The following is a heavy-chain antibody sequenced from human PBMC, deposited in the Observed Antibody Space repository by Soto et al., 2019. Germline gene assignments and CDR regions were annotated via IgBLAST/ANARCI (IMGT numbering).Heavy chain of an antibody. CDR1: GGSISSYY. V-gene: IGHV4-59*01. D-gene: IGHD6-13*01. CDR3: AREQGGYSSSWNGGWFDP. J-gene: IGHJ5*02. CDR2: IYYSGST. Sequence: QVQLQESGPGLVKPSETLSLTCTVSGGSISSYYWSWIRQPPGKGLEWIGYIYYSGSTNYNPSLTSRVTIAVDPSKNQFSLKLSSVTAADTAVYYCAREQGGYSSSWNGGWFDPWGQGTLVTVSS.